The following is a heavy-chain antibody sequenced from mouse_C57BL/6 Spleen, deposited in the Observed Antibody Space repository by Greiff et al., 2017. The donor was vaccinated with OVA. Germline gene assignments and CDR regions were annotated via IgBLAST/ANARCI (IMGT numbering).Heavy chain of an antibody. CDR2: IDPENGDT. D-gene: IGHD4-1*01. V-gene: IGHV14-4*01. Sequence: EVKLMESGAELVRPGASVKLSCTASGFNIKDDYMHWVKQRPEQGLEWIGWIDPENGDTEFASKFQGKATITADTSSNTAYLQLSSLTSEDTAVYYCTTGTRYAMDYWGQGTSVTVSS. J-gene: IGHJ4*01. CDR3: TTGTRYAMDY. CDR1: GFNIKDDY.